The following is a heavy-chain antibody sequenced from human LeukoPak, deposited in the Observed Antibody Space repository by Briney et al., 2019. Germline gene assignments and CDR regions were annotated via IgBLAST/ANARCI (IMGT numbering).Heavy chain of an antibody. V-gene: IGHV4-4*07. J-gene: IGHJ4*02. D-gene: IGHD3-22*01. CDR2: LYTSGST. CDR3: ARGGSSGYYYG. Sequence: SETLSHTCTVSGGSISSYYWSWIRQPAGKGLEWIGRLYTSGSTNYNPSLKSRVTMSVDTSKKQFSLKLTSMTAADTAVYYCARGGSSGYYYGWGQGTLVTVSS. CDR1: GGSISSYY.